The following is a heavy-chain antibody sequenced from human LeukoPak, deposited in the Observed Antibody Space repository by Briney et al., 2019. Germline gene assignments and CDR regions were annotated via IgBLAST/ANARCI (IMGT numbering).Heavy chain of an antibody. J-gene: IGHJ5*02. Sequence: GGSPRLSCEASGYTFTNNWMTWFRQAPGKGLEWVANVNEDGSEQNYLDSVKGRFTISRDNAKNSVYLQMNNLRVEETAVYYCARGRGWIDPWGQGTLVTVSS. CDR2: VNEDGSEQ. V-gene: IGHV3-7*01. CDR1: GYTFTNNW. D-gene: IGHD5-24*01. CDR3: ARGRGWIDP.